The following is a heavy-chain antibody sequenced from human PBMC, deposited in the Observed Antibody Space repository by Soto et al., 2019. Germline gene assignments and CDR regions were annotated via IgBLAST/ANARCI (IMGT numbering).Heavy chain of an antibody. V-gene: IGHV3-30-3*01. CDR1: GFTFSSYA. D-gene: IGHD2-15*01. Sequence: GGSLRLSCAASGFTFSSYAMHWVRQAPGKGLEWVAVISYDGSNKYYADSVKGRFTISRDNSKNTLYLQMNSLRAEDTAVYYCARDHRLYCSGGSCYSGYFDYWGQGTLVTVSS. CDR3: ARDHRLYCSGGSCYSGYFDY. J-gene: IGHJ4*02. CDR2: ISYDGSNK.